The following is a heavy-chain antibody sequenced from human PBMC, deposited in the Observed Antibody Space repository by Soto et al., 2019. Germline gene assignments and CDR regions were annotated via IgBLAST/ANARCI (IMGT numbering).Heavy chain of an antibody. CDR1: GYRFTTYG. Sequence: QILLVQSGGEVKKPGASVKVSCKASGYRFTTYGISWVRQAPGQGLEWMGWISAYNGKTNYAQKVQGRVTMTTDTSTSTAYMELRSLGLDDTALYYCARSPEAVGTSWFDPWGQGSLVTVSS. D-gene: IGHD6-13*01. CDR2: ISAYNGKT. CDR3: ARSPEAVGTSWFDP. V-gene: IGHV1-18*01. J-gene: IGHJ5*02.